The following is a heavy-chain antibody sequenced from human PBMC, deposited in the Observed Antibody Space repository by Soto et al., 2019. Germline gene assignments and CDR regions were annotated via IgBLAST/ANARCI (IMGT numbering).Heavy chain of an antibody. CDR2: IYYSGST. CDR3: ARLVPREYGMDV. Sequence: SETLSLTCTVSGGPISSSSYYWGWIRQPPGKGLEWIGSIYYSGSTYYNPSLKSRVTISVDTSKNQFSLKLSSVTAADTAVYYCARLVPREYGMDVWGQGTTVTVSS. CDR1: GGPISSSSYY. V-gene: IGHV4-39*01. J-gene: IGHJ6*02.